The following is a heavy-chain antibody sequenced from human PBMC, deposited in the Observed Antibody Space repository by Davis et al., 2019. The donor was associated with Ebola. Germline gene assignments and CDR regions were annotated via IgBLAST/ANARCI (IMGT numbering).Heavy chain of an antibody. J-gene: IGHJ5*02. CDR2: IYTSGST. CDR3: ARDDYSNYPNWFDP. D-gene: IGHD4-11*01. V-gene: IGHV4-4*07. Sequence: PSETLSLTCTVSGGSISSYYWSWIRQPAGKGLEWIGRIYTSGSTNYNPSLKSRVTMSVDTSKNQFSLKLSSVTAADTAVYYCARDDYSNYPNWFDPWGQGTLVTVSS. CDR1: GGSISSYY.